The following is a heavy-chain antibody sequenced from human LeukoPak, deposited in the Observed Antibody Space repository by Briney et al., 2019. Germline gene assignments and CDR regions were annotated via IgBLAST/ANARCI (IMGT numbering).Heavy chain of an antibody. Sequence: PGGSLRLSCSASGFTFSLYAMNWVRQAPGKGLEYVSAMSSNGGTPYYADSVQGRFTISRDDSKNTLYLQMSSLRAEDTAVYYCVKGRGYYYYYGMDVWGRGTMVIVSS. J-gene: IGHJ6*04. CDR1: GFTFSLYA. CDR3: VKGRGYYYYYGMDV. CDR2: MSSNGGTP. V-gene: IGHV3-64D*06.